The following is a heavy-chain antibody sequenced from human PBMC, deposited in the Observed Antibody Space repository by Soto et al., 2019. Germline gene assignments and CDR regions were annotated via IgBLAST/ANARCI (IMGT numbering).Heavy chain of an antibody. CDR3: ARAESSGLVAH. CDR2: IYYSGST. D-gene: IGHD3-22*01. V-gene: IGHV4-31*03. J-gene: IGHJ5*02. Sequence: KSSETLSLTCSVSGGTISGGGYYWSWIRQHPGKGLERIGYIYYSGSTYYNPSLKSRVTISVDTSKNQFSLKLSSVTAADTAVYYCARAESSGLVAHWGQGTLVTVSS. CDR1: GGTISGGGYY.